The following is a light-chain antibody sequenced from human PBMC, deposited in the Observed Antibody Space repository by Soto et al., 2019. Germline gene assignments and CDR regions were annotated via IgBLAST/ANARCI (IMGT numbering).Light chain of an antibody. Sequence: DIQMTPSPSTLSASLGDSVTIXXRASQSINNLLAWYQQKPGKAPKFXIYDVSTLESGVPSRFSGSGAGTEFTLTISSLQPEDFATYYCQQYDSYPLTFGGGTKVDI. J-gene: IGKJ4*01. V-gene: IGKV1-5*01. CDR2: DVS. CDR3: QQYDSYPLT. CDR1: QSINNL.